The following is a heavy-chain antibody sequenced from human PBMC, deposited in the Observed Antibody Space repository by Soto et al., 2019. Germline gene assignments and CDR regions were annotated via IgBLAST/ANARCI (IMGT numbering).Heavy chain of an antibody. J-gene: IGHJ4*02. Sequence: EVQLVESGGGLVQPGGSLRLSCAASGFSVSGDYMYWVRQAPGKGLEWVSVIYTGGYTYYADSVRGRFTISRHNSKNTLYLQMNSLTTYDSAIYYCARNVDWGQGTVVTVSS. CDR2: IYTGGYT. CDR1: GFSVSGDY. CDR3: ARNVD. V-gene: IGHV3-53*04.